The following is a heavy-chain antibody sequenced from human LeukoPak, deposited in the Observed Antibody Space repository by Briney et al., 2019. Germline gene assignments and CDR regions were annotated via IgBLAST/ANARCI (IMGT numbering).Heavy chain of an antibody. V-gene: IGHV1-8*01. CDR1: GYTFTSYD. CDR2: MNPNSGNT. J-gene: IGHJ4*02. Sequence: ASVKVSCKASGYTFTSYDTNWVRQATGQGLEWMGWMNPNSGNTGYAQKFQGRVTMTRNTSISTAYMELSSLRSEDTAVYYCARAEKRSSGYLDLQYYWGQGTLVTVSS. D-gene: IGHD3-22*01. CDR3: ARAEKRSSGYLDLQYY.